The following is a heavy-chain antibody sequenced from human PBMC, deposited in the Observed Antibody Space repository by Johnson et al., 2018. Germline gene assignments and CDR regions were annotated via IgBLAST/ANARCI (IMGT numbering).Heavy chain of an antibody. CDR1: GGTFKSYA. Sequence: VQLVESGAEVKKPGSSVKVSCKASGGTFKSYAITWLRQAPGQGFEWMGGIIPKFDTANYAQKFPDRVTITADESTGTAYMELSSLTFEDTAVYYCERGFSYKTDWGQGTQVTVSS. CDR2: IIPKFDTA. CDR3: ERGFSYKTD. D-gene: IGHD1-14*01. V-gene: IGHV1-69*01. J-gene: IGHJ1*01.